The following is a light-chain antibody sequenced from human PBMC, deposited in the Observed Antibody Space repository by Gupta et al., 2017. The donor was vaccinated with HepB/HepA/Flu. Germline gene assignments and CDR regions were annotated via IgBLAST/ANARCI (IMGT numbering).Light chain of an antibody. CDR1: SSNIGAGYD. CDR3: QSYDSSLSVWV. Sequence: QSVLTQPPSVSGAPGQMVTISCTGSSSNIGAGYDVHWYQPLPGKAPKLLIYGNSNRPSGVPDRFSGSKSGTSAALAITGLQAEDEADYYCQSYDSSLSVWVFGGGTKLTVL. V-gene: IGLV1-40*01. J-gene: IGLJ3*02. CDR2: GNS.